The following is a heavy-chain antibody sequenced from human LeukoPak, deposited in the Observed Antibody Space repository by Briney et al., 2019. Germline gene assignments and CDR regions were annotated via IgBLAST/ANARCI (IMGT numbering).Heavy chain of an antibody. CDR3: AREKWALPALFDY. D-gene: IGHD1-26*01. Sequence: ASVKVSCKASGYTFTGYYMHWVRQAPGQGLEWMGWINPNSGVTSYAQKFQGRVTMTRDTSTNTAYMELSRLRSDDTAVYYCAREKWALPALFDYWGQGTLVTVSS. CDR1: GYTFTGYY. J-gene: IGHJ4*02. CDR2: INPNSGVT. V-gene: IGHV1-2*02.